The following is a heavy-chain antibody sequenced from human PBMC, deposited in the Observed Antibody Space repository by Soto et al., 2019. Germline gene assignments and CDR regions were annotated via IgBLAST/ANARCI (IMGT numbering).Heavy chain of an antibody. Sequence: SVKVSCKASGDSLSSYAISWVRQAPGEGLEWMGGNIPIFGKQNYAQKFQGRVTITADRSTSTAYMELSLLRSEDTAVYYCAILDILTGYYNGYWGQGTLVTVSS. CDR1: GDSLSSYA. D-gene: IGHD3-9*01. CDR2: NIPIFGKQ. CDR3: AILDILTGYYNGY. V-gene: IGHV1-69*06. J-gene: IGHJ4*02.